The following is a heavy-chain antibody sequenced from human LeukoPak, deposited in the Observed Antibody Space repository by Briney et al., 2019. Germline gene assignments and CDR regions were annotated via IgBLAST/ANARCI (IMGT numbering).Heavy chain of an antibody. Sequence: GASVKVSCKASGYTFTSYAMNWVRQAPGQGLEWMGWINTNTGNPTYAQGFTGRFVFSLDTSVSTAYLQISSLKAEDTAVYYCARSYYDFWSGMLSWYYYYMDVWGKGTTVTVSS. CDR2: INTNTGNP. D-gene: IGHD3-3*01. V-gene: IGHV7-4-1*02. CDR1: GYTFTSYA. CDR3: ARSYYDFWSGMLSWYYYYMDV. J-gene: IGHJ6*03.